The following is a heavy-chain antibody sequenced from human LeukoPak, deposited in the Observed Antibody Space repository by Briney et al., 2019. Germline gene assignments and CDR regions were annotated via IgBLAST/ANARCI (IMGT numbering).Heavy chain of an antibody. J-gene: IGHJ4*02. V-gene: IGHV4-34*01. CDR2: INHSGST. D-gene: IGHD6-6*01. CDR1: GGSFSGYY. CDR3: ARGDSSSPYFDY. Sequence: PSETLSLTCAVYGGSFSGYYWSWIRPPPGKGLEWIGEINHSGSTNYNPSLKSRVTISVDTSKNQFSLKLSSVTAADTAVYYCARGDSSSPYFDYWGQGTLVTVSS.